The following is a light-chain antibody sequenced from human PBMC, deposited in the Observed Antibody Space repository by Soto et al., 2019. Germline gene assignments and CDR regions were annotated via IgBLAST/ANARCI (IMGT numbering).Light chain of an antibody. CDR1: QNVGSRY. CDR3: QQRSNWPPIT. Sequence: EIVLTQSPGTLSLSPGERATLSCRASQNVGSRYLAWYQQKPGQAPRLLIYGTSNRATGIPDRFSGSGSGTDFTLTISSLEPEDFAVYYCQQRSNWPPITFGQGTRLEI. J-gene: IGKJ5*01. CDR2: GTS. V-gene: IGKV3D-20*02.